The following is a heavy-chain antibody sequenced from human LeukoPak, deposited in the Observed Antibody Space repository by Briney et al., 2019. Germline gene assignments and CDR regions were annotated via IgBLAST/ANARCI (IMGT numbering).Heavy chain of an antibody. Sequence: GGSLRLSCAASGFTFSSYGMHWVRQAPGKGLEWVAVIWYDGSDKYYADSVKGRYTISRDNSKNTLYLQMTSLRADDTAVYYCARDRVLHYFDYWGQGALVTVSS. J-gene: IGHJ4*02. CDR2: IWYDGSDK. CDR3: ARDRVLHYFDY. CDR1: GFTFSSYG. D-gene: IGHD3-16*01. V-gene: IGHV3-33*01.